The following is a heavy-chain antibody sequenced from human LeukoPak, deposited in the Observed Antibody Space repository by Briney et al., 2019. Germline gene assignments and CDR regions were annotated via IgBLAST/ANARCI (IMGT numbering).Heavy chain of an antibody. CDR2: FDPGDGET. J-gene: IGHJ5*02. CDR1: GYTLTELS. CDR3: ATVGRYFNWFDP. Sequence: GASVKVSCKVSGYTLTELSMHWVRQAPGKGLEWMGGFDPGDGETIYAQKFQGRVTMTEDTSTDTAYMELSSLRSEDTAVYYCATVGRYFNWFDPWGQGTLVTVSS. V-gene: IGHV1-24*01. D-gene: IGHD3-9*01.